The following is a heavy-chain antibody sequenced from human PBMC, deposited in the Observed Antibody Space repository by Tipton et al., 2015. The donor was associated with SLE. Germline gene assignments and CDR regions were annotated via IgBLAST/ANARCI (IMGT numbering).Heavy chain of an antibody. CDR2: ISYDGSNK. J-gene: IGHJ5*02. D-gene: IGHD6-6*01. V-gene: IGHV3-30-3*01. CDR3: ARDRFGYSSSSGWFDP. CDR1: GFTFSSYA. Sequence: SLRLSCAASGFTFSSYAMHWVRQAPGKGLEWVAVISYDGSNKYYADSVKGRFTISRDNAKNTLYLQMNSLRAEDTAVYYCARDRFGYSSSSGWFDPWGQGTLVTVSS.